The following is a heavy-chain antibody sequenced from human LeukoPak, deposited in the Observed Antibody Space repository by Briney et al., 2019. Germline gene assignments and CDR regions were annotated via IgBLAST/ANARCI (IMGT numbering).Heavy chain of an antibody. CDR1: GGPISSSSYY. J-gene: IGHJ4*02. V-gene: IGHV4-39*01. CDR3: VRRGFGSGAGY. D-gene: IGHD2-15*01. Sequence: PSETLSLTCSVSGGPISSSSYYWGWIRQPPGKGLEWIGSFYYSGGTYYSPSPKSRVTISVDTSRSQFSLQLGSVTAADTAVYYCVRRGFGSGAGYWGQGTLVTVSS. CDR2: FYYSGGT.